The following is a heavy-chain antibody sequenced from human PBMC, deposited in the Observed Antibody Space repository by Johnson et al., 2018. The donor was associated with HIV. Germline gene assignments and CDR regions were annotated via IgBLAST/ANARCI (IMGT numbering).Heavy chain of an antibody. CDR2: IYSGGLT. V-gene: IGHV3-66*02. D-gene: IGHD4-17*01. J-gene: IGHJ3*02. Sequence: EQLVESWGGLVQPGGSLRLSCATSGLNVSGHYMSWVRQSPGKGLEWVSVIYSGGLTYYAQSVKGRFTISRDNSKNTLYLQMNSLRGDDTAIYYCQKHNFGNYVSRALDIWGQGTMVTVSS. CDR3: QKHNFGNYVSRALDI. CDR1: GLNVSGHY.